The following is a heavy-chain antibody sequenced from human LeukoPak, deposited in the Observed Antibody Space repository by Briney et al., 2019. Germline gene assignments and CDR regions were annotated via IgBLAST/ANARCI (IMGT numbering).Heavy chain of an antibody. D-gene: IGHD3-16*02. CDR2: LFDSVNT. V-gene: IGHV4-59*08. J-gene: IGHJ4*02. CDR1: GGSISSHY. Sequence: PSETLSLTCTVSGGSISSHYWSWIRQPPGKGLEWIAYLFDSVNTKDNPSLQSRLTLSADTSKNQFSLKLSSVTAADTAVYYCARHGPIDDYVWGSYRYPFDYWGQGTLVTVSS. CDR3: ARHGPIDDYVWGSYRYPFDY.